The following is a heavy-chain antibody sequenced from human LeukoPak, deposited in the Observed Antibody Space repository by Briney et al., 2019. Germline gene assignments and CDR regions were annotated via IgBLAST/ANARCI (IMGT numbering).Heavy chain of an antibody. J-gene: IGHJ4*02. CDR2: INRDGTST. CDR3: TRDTEGSGIDY. V-gene: IGHV3-74*01. CDR1: GFTFSGYW. D-gene: IGHD3-10*01. Sequence: GGSLRLSCAASGFTFSGYWMHWVRQAPGKGLVWVSRINRDGTSTTYADSVKGRFTVFRDNAKNTLYLQMNSLRAEDTAVYYCTRDTEGSGIDYWGQGTLVTVSS.